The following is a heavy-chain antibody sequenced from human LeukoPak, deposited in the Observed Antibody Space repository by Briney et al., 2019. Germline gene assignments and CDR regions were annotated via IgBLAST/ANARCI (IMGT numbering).Heavy chain of an antibody. D-gene: IGHD3-9*01. V-gene: IGHV1-69*01. CDR3: AGVNPFYYDILTGYPYYFDY. CDR2: IIPIDGTA. Sequence: SVKVSCKASRDTFTRCAFSWVRQAPGQGLEWMGGIIPIDGTANFGQKFQGRVTITADESTSTAYMELSSLRSEDTAVYYCAGVNPFYYDILTGYPYYFDYWGQGTLVTVSS. CDR1: RDTFTRCA. J-gene: IGHJ4*02.